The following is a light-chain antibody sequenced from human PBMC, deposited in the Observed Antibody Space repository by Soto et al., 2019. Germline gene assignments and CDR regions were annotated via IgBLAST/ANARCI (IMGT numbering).Light chain of an antibody. CDR1: QIISSAY. J-gene: IGKJ1*01. V-gene: IGKV3-20*01. Sequence: EIVLTQSPGTLSLSPGDRATLSCRASQIISSAYLAWYQQRPGQAPRLLIYASSSRATGIPDRFSGSGSGTDFTLPISRLEPEDFAVYYCQQCGSSLPWTFGQGTKVEMK. CDR3: QQCGSSLPWT. CDR2: ASS.